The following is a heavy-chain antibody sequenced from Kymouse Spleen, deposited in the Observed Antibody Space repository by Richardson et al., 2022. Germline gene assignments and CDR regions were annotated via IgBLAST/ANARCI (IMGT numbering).Heavy chain of an antibody. CDR2: IWYDGSNK. Sequence: QVQLVESGGGVVQPGRSLRLSCAASGFTFSSYGMHWVRQAPGKGLEWVAVIWYDGSNKYYADSVKGRFTISRDNSKNTLYLQMNSLRAEDTAVYYCARDSMVRGRFYYYYGMDVWGQGTTVTVSS. CDR1: GFTFSSYG. J-gene: IGHJ6*02. V-gene: IGHV3-33*01. D-gene: IGHD3-10*01. CDR3: ARDSMVRGRFYYYYGMDV.